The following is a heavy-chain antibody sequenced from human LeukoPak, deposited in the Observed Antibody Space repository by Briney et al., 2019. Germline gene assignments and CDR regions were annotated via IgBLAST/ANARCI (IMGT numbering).Heavy chain of an antibody. CDR1: GFTFSDYY. CDR2: ISSSGSTI. CDR3: ARDLEYCGGDCSHRVEAYYYYMDV. V-gene: IGHV3-11*01. Sequence: GGSLRLSCAASGFTFSDYYMSWIRQAPGKGLEWVSYISSSGSTIYYADSVKGRFTISRGNAKNSLYLQMNSLRAEDTAVYYCARDLEYCGGDCSHRVEAYYYYMDVWGKGTTVTISS. D-gene: IGHD2-21*02. J-gene: IGHJ6*03.